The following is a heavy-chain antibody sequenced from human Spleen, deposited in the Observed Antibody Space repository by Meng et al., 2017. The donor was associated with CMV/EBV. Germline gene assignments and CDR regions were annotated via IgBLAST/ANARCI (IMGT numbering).Heavy chain of an antibody. V-gene: IGHV4-59*01. J-gene: IGHJ3*02. CDR3: ARESFGAFDI. Sequence: SETLSLTCTVSGDSISSSYWTWIRQPPGKGLEWIGYMFHSGITNYSPSLESRVTISVDTSTNQFSLNLASVTAADTAVYYCARESFGAFDIWGQGTMVTVSS. CDR1: GDSISSSY. CDR2: MFHSGIT. D-gene: IGHD1-26*01.